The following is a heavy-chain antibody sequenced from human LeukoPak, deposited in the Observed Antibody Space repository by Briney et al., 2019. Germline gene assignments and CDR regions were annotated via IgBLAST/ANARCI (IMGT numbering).Heavy chain of an antibody. D-gene: IGHD6-6*01. J-gene: IGHJ4*02. CDR2: INHRGRT. V-gene: IGHV4-34*01. Sequence: SETLSLTCAVYGGSFSGYYWSWVRQPPAKGLEWIGEINHRGRTNYNPSLKSRVTISVDTSKNQFSLKLTSVTAADTAAYYCARGARGFAYWGQGALVTVSS. CDR1: GGSFSGYY. CDR3: ARGARGFAY.